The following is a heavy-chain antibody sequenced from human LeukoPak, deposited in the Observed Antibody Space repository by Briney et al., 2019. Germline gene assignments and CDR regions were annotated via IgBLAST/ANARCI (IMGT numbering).Heavy chain of an antibody. V-gene: IGHV1-69*13. CDR3: ARSRDSGFDY. CDR1: GGTFSSYA. CDR2: IIPIFGTA. J-gene: IGHJ4*02. Sequence: AASVKVSCKASGGTFSSYAISWVRQAPGQGLEWMGGIIPIFGTANYAQKFQGRVTIIADESTSTAYMELSSLRSEDTAVYYCARSRDSGFDYWGQGTLVTVSS. D-gene: IGHD1-26*01.